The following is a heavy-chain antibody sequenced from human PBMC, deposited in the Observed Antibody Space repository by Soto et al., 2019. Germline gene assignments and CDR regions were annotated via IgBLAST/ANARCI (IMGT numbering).Heavy chain of an antibody. CDR1: GFSXXTSGMG. J-gene: IGHJ6*02. CDR2: IYWTDDK. V-gene: IGHV2-5*01. D-gene: IGHD3-10*01. Sequence: QITLXESGPTLVXXXXXXXXXXXXXGFSXXTSGMGVAWIRQPPEKALEWLAVIYWTDDKRYSPSLKSRLTITKDTSKNQVVLTMTDMDPVDTATYYCAHRKSSYYGSENTYYYGMDVWGQGTTVTVSS. CDR3: AHRKSSYYGSENTYYYGMDV.